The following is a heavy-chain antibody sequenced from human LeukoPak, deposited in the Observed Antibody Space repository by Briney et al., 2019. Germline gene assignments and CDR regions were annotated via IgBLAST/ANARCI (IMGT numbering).Heavy chain of an antibody. CDR2: IYSDGRT. CDR1: GFTVSTNY. J-gene: IGHJ4*02. V-gene: IGHV3-53*01. CDR3: ASFSGGYSYGSFDY. D-gene: IGHD5-18*01. Sequence: AGGSLRLSCAASGFTVSTNYMSWVRQAPGKGLEWVSVIYSDGRTYYADSVKGRFTISRDNSKNTLYLQMNSLRAEDTAVYYCASFSGGYSYGSFDYWGQGTLVTVSS.